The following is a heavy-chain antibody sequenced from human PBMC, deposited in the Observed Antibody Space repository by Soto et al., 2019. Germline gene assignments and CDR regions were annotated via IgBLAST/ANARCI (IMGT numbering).Heavy chain of an antibody. CDR2: IYYSGST. CDR3: ARRLYYDSSGFEGGGMDV. V-gene: IGHV4-39*01. Sequence: PSETLSLTCTGSGGSISSSSYYWGWIRQPPWKGLEWIGSIYYSGSTYYNPALKSRVTISVDTSKNQFSLKRSSVTAADTAVYYCARRLYYDSSGFEGGGMDVWGQGTTVA. D-gene: IGHD3-22*01. J-gene: IGHJ6*02. CDR1: GGSISSSSYY.